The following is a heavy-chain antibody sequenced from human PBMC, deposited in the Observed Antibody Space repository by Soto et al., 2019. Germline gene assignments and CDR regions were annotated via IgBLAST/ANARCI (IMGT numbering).Heavy chain of an antibody. D-gene: IGHD6-19*01. J-gene: IGHJ4*02. CDR2: ISYDGSNK. Sequence: GGSLRLSCAASGFTFSSYAMHWVRQAPGKGLEWVAVISYDGSNKYYADSVKGRFTISRDNSKNTLYLQMNSLRAEDTAVYYCARDSGPYSSGWYYFDYWGQGTLVTVSS. CDR3: ARDSGPYSSGWYYFDY. V-gene: IGHV3-30-3*01. CDR1: GFTFSSYA.